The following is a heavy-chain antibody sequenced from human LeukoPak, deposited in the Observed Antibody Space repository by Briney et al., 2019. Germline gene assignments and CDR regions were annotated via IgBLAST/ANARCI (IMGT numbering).Heavy chain of an antibody. J-gene: IGHJ4*02. V-gene: IGHV3-66*01. D-gene: IGHD3-22*01. CDR1: GFTVSSNY. Sequence: GGSLRLSCAASGFTVSSNYMSWVRQAPGKGLEWVSVIYSGGSTYYADSVKGRFTISRDNSKNTLYLQMNSLRAEDTAVYYCAKKGYYYDSSAYLAPDYWGQGTLVTVSS. CDR3: AKKGYYYDSSAYLAPDY. CDR2: IYSGGST.